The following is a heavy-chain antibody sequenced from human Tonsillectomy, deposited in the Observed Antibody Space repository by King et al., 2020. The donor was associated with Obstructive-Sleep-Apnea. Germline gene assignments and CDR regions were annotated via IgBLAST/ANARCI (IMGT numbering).Heavy chain of an antibody. CDR2: INHSGST. D-gene: IGHD4-17*01. CDR3: ATEGRATVTIRGNNWFDP. J-gene: IGHJ5*02. Sequence: VQLQQWGAGLLKPSETLSLTCAVYGGSFSGYYWSWIRQPPGKGLEWIGEINHSGSTNYNPSLKSRVTISVDTSKNQFSLKLTSVTAADTAVYYCATEGRATVTIRGNNWFDPWGQGTLVTVSS. V-gene: IGHV4-34*01. CDR1: GGSFSGYY.